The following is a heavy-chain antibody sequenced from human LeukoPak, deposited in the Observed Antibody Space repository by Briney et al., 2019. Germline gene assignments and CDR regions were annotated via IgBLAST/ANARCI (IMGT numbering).Heavy chain of an antibody. Sequence: PSETLSLTCTVSGGSVSSGTYYWSWIRQPPGKGLEWIGYIYYSGSTNYNPSLKSRVTISVDKSKNQFSLKLSSVTAADTAVYYCASAEGEDGYSYGLTGYYYYYGMDVWGQGTTVTVSS. CDR3: ASAEGEDGYSYGLTGYYYYYGMDV. CDR1: GGSVSSGTYY. J-gene: IGHJ6*02. V-gene: IGHV4-61*01. CDR2: IYYSGST. D-gene: IGHD5-18*01.